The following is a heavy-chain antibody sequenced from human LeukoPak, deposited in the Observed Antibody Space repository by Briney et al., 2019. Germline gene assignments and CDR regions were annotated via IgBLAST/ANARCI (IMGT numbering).Heavy chain of an antibody. CDR3: ARDWGVSARPGYMDV. CDR2: IYYSGST. CDR1: GGSISSGGYS. V-gene: IGHV4-61*08. Sequence: SQTLSPTCAVSGGSISSGGYSWSWIRQPPGKGLEWIGYIYYSGSTKYNPSLKSRVTISVDTSKNQFSLRLSSVTAADTAVYYCARDWGVSARPGYMDVWGKGTTVTVSS. D-gene: IGHD6-6*01. J-gene: IGHJ6*03.